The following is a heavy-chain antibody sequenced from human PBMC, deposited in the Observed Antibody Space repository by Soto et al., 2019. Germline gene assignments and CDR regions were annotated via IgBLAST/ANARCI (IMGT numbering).Heavy chain of an antibody. J-gene: IGHJ4*02. Sequence: QVLLVQSGAEVKKPGASVKVSCKASGYTFTSYDNNWVRQATGQGLEWMGWINPNSGNTGYAQKFQGRVTMTRNTSISTAYMELSSLRSEDTVVYYCAIDKVGTHFYWGQGTLVTVSS. CDR2: INPNSGNT. CDR1: GYTFTSYD. D-gene: IGHD2-21*02. CDR3: AIDKVGTHFY. V-gene: IGHV1-8*01.